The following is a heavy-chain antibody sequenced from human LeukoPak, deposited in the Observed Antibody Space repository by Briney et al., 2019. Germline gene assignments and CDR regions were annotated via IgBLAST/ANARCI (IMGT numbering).Heavy chain of an antibody. CDR1: GFSLSTSGMC. J-gene: IGHJ4*02. CDR3: ARLAVAGLSFDY. CDR2: IDWDDDK. V-gene: IGHV2-70*11. Sequence: SGPALVKPTQTLTLTCTFSGFSLSTSGMCVSWIRQPPGKALEWLARIDWDDDKYYSTSLKTRLTISKDTSKNQVVLTMTNMDPVDTATYYCARLAVAGLSFDYWGQGTLVTVSS. D-gene: IGHD6-19*01.